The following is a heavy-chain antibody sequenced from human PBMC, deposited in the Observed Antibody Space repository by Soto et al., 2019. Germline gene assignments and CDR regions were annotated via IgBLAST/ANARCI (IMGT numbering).Heavy chain of an antibody. CDR1: GGSISRSGYH. D-gene: IGHD3-22*01. J-gene: IGHJ4*02. Sequence: PSETLSLTCTVSGGSISRSGYHWIWIRQHPGKGLEWIGYIHYSGSTYYNPSLKSRVTISVDTSKNQFSLQLTSVTAADTAVHYCARFDSSGSFRNYFFGYWGQGTLVTVSS. CDR3: ARFDSSGSFRNYFFGY. V-gene: IGHV4-31*03. CDR2: IHYSGST.